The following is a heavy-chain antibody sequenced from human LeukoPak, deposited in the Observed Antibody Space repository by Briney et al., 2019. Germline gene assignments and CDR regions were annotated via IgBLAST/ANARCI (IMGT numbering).Heavy chain of an antibody. CDR1: GGSFSGYY. J-gene: IGHJ6*03. CDR2: INHSGST. Sequence: PSETLSLTCAVYGGSFSGYYWSWIRQPPGKGLEWIGEINHSGSTNYNPSLKSRISMSVDTSKNQFSLKLSSVTAADTAMYYCARDISSGWPYYYSYFMDVWGKGTTVTISS. CDR3: ARDISSGWPYYYSYFMDV. V-gene: IGHV4-34*10. D-gene: IGHD6-19*01.